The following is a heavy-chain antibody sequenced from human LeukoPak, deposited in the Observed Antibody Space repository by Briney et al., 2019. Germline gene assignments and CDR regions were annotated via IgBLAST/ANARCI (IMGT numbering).Heavy chain of an antibody. D-gene: IGHD2-8*01. J-gene: IGHJ4*02. CDR1: GFTFSSYA. V-gene: IGHV3-23*01. CDR3: ALYGIYYFDY. CDR2: ISGSGGST. Sequence: GGSLRLSCAASGFTFSSYAMSWVRQAPGKGPEWVSAISGSGGSTYYADSVKGRFTISRDNSKNTLYLQMNSLRAEDTAVYYCALYGIYYFDYWGQGTLVTVSS.